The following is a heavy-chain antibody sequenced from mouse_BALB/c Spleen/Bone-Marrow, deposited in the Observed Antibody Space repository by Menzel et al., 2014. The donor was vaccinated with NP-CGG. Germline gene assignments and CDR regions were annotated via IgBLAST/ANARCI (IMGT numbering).Heavy chain of an antibody. CDR2: INPDSNTI. CDR3: GRLGYYGRFAY. CDR1: GFDFSGFW. D-gene: IGHD2-3*01. J-gene: IGHJ3*01. Sequence: EVMLVESGGGLVQPGGSLKLSCAASGFDFSGFWMGWVRQAPGKGLEWIGEINPDSNTINYTPSLKDRFIISRDNTKNTLYLQMSKVRSEDTALYYCGRLGYYGRFAYWSQGTLVTVSA. V-gene: IGHV4-1*02.